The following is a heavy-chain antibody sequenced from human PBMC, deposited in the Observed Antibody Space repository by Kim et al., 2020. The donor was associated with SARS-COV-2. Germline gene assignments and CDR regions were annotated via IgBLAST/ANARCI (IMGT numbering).Heavy chain of an antibody. J-gene: IGHJ4*02. D-gene: IGHD3-22*01. V-gene: IGHV3-30-3*01. Sequence: GGSLRLSCAASGFTFSSYAMHWVRQAPGKGLEWVAVISYDGSNKYYADSVKGRFTISRDNSKNTLYLQMNSLRAEDTAVYYCARDLLAPRYDSSGRVGYWGQGTLVTVSS. CDR1: GFTFSSYA. CDR2: ISYDGSNK. CDR3: ARDLLAPRYDSSGRVGY.